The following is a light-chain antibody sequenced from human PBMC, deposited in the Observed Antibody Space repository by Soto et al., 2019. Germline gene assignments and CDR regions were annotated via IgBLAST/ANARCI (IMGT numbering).Light chain of an antibody. J-gene: IGLJ1*01. V-gene: IGLV2-8*01. CDR3: TSYAGGNNFDV. CDR1: SSDVGAYNY. CDR2: EVS. Sequence: QSALTQPPSASGSPGQSVTISCTGTSSDVGAYNYVSWYQQYPGKAPKLMIYEVSKRPSGVPDRFSGSKSGNTASLTVSGLQAEGEADYYCTSYAGGNNFDVFGTGTKLTVL.